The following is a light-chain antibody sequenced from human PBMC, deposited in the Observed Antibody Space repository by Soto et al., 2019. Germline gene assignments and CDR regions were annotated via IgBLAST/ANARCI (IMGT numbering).Light chain of an antibody. Sequence: IVLTQSPATLSVSPGHRATLSGRASQSVSGDLAWYHHKPGQAPRLLIYDASTRALDTPARFAGSGAGTEFTLTISSLQSEDFAVYFCQQYNNWPITFGQGTRLEIK. J-gene: IGKJ5*01. V-gene: IGKV3-15*01. CDR2: DAS. CDR1: QSVSGD. CDR3: QQYNNWPIT.